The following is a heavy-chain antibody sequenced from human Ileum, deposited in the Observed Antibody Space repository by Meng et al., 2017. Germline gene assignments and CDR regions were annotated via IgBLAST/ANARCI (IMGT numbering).Heavy chain of an antibody. Sequence: QLQEPGPGLVHSSGYLLLPCAVSGDSISPTNWWNWVRQPPGEGLEWIGEIYHSGLVNYNLSLKSRVTLSIDKSKNQFSLKLISVTAADTGVYYCAANSGKKMHSWGQGTLVTVSS. CDR2: IYHSGLV. J-gene: IGHJ4*02. V-gene: IGHV4-4*02. CDR1: GDSISPTNW. D-gene: IGHD4-23*01. CDR3: AANSGKKMHS.